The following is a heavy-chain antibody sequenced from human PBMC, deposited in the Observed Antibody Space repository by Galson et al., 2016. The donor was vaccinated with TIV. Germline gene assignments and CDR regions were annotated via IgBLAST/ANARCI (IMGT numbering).Heavy chain of an antibody. J-gene: IGHJ4*02. Sequence: SVKVSCKASGYTFTSFDISWIRQAPGQGLEWMGWMSPANGNTGYAQKFRGRITMTRHPSTTTVYMELSGLTSEDTDVYYCARGHYYDTSGYSFAFWGQGTLVTVSS. CDR1: GYTFTSFD. V-gene: IGHV1-8*01. D-gene: IGHD3-22*01. CDR3: ARGHYYDTSGYSFAF. CDR2: MSPANGNT.